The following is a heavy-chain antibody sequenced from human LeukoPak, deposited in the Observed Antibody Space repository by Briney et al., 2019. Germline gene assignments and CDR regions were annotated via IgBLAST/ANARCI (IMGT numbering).Heavy chain of an antibody. Sequence: GGSLRLSCTGSGFTFSTYFINWVRQAPGKGLEWVSYISGSGNTINYADSVKGRFTVTRDNAKNSVFLQMNSLRVEDTAVYYCAKLTTSWGQGTLVTVSS. V-gene: IGHV3-48*01. CDR1: GFTFSTYF. CDR2: ISGSGNTI. CDR3: AKLTTS. D-gene: IGHD4-11*01. J-gene: IGHJ4*02.